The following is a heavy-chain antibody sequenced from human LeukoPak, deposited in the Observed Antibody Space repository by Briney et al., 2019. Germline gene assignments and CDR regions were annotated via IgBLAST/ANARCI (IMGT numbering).Heavy chain of an antibody. Sequence: SETLSLTCAVSGGSISSSSYYWGWIRQPPGKGLEWIGSIYYSGSTYYNPSLKSRVTISVDTSKNQFSLKLSSVTAADTAVYYCARPSTQRFGWPREGFYFDYWGQGTPVTVSS. CDR3: ARPSTQRFGWPREGFYFDY. CDR2: IYYSGST. D-gene: IGHD2-15*01. CDR1: GGSISSSSYY. V-gene: IGHV4-39*01. J-gene: IGHJ4*02.